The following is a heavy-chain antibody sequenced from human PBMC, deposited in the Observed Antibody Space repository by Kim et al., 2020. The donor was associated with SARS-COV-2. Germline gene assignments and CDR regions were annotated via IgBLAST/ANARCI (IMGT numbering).Heavy chain of an antibody. V-gene: IGHV1-18*04. CDR1: GYTFTSYG. CDR2: ISAYNGNT. D-gene: IGHD5-12*01. CDR3: ARDREYSGYVWEQESFDY. Sequence: ASVKVSCKASGYTFTSYGISWVRQAPGQGLEWMGWISAYNGNTNYAQKLQGRVTMTTDTSTSTAYMELRSLRSDDTAVYYCARDREYSGYVWEQESFDYWGQGTLVTVSS. J-gene: IGHJ4*02.